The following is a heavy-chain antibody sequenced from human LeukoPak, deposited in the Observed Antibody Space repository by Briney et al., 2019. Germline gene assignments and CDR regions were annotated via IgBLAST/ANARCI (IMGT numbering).Heavy chain of an antibody. CDR3: AKDHTRQAY. CDR2: IKEDGSDK. D-gene: IGHD3-3*01. V-gene: IGHV3-7*03. CDR1: GFTFSNYW. Sequence: GGSLRLSCAASGFTFSNYWMSWVRQTPGKGLEWVANIKEDGSDKYYVDSLKGRFTISRDNAKNSLYLQMNSLRAEDTAVYYCAKDHTRQAYWGQGTLVTVSS. J-gene: IGHJ4*02.